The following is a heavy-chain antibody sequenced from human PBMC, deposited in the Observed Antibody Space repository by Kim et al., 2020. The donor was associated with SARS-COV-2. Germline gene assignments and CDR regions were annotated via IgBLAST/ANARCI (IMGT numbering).Heavy chain of an antibody. CDR3: ARYNWNDAHY. D-gene: IGHD1-1*01. CDR1: GFTFSSYG. J-gene: IGHJ4*02. Sequence: GGSLRLSCAASGFTFSSYGMHWVRQAPGKGLEWVAVISYDGSNKYYADSVKGRFTISRDNSKNTLYLQMNSLRAEDTAVYYCARYNWNDAHYWGQGTLVTVSS. CDR2: ISYDGSNK. V-gene: IGHV3-33*05.